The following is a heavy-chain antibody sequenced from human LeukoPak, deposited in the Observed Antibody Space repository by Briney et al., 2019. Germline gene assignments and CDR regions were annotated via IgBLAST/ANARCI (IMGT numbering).Heavy chain of an antibody. J-gene: IGHJ3*02. Sequence: GASVKVSCKASGYTFTSYYMHWVRQAPGQGLEWMGIINPSGGRTSYEQKFQGRVTITADKSTSTAYMELSSLRSDDTAVYYCVRDRGHDYGDYSDGFDIWGQGTMVTVSS. V-gene: IGHV1-46*01. D-gene: IGHD4-17*01. CDR2: INPSGGRT. CDR3: VRDRGHDYGDYSDGFDI. CDR1: GYTFTSYY.